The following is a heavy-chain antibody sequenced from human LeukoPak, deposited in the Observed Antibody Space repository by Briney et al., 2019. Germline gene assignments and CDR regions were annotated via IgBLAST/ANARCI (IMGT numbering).Heavy chain of an antibody. D-gene: IGHD2-2*01. Sequence: GGSLRLSCAVSGFTFSNSGMNWVRQAPGKGLEWVSYISSSRSTTYYADSVKGRFTISRDNAKNSLYLQMNSLRAEDTAVYYCARDVVSLYYYYGMDVWGQGTTVTVSS. V-gene: IGHV3-48*01. J-gene: IGHJ6*02. CDR3: ARDVVSLYYYYGMDV. CDR1: GFTFSNSG. CDR2: ISSSRSTT.